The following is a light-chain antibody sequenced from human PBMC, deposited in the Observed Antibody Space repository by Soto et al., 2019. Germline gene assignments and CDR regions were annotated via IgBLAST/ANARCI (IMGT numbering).Light chain of an antibody. CDR1: QSVNNNY. CDR2: GAS. J-gene: IGKJ1*01. V-gene: IGKV3-20*01. CDR3: QQYGSSGT. Sequence: EIVFTPSPGTPSLSPGERATLSGRASQSVNNNYLAWYQRHPGQPPRLLIYGASSRATGIPDRFSGSGSGTDFTLTISRLAPEDFAVYYCQQYGSSGTVGQGTKVDI.